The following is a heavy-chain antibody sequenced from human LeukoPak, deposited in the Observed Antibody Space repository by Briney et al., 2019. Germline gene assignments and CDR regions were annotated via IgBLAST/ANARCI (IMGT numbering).Heavy chain of an antibody. V-gene: IGHV1-2*02. CDR2: INPNSGGT. D-gene: IGHD3-10*01. Sequence: GASVKVSCKASGYTFTGYYMHWVRQAPGQGLEWMGWINPNSGGTNYAQKFQGRVTMTRDTSISTAYMELSRLRPDDTAVYYCATKYYGSGSYYSEGYFQHWGQGTLVTVSS. J-gene: IGHJ1*01. CDR1: GYTFTGYY. CDR3: ATKYYGSGSYYSEGYFQH.